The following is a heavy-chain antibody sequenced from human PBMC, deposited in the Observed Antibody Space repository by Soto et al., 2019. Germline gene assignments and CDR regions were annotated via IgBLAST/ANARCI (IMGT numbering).Heavy chain of an antibody. J-gene: IGHJ6*02. V-gene: IGHV1-69*02. Sequence: GASVKVSCKASGGTFSSYTISWVRQAPGQGLEWMGRIIPILGIANYAQKFQGRVTITRDTSASTAYMELSSLRSEDTAVYYCASSATTADYYYGMDVWGQGTTVTVSS. D-gene: IGHD1-26*01. CDR3: ASSATTADYYYGMDV. CDR2: IIPILGIA. CDR1: GGTFSSYT.